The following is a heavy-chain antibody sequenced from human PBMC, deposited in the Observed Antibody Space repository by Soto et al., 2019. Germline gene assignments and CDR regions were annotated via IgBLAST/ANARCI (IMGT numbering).Heavy chain of an antibody. J-gene: IGHJ5*02. CDR3: ARDPKTYDSSGYYPSP. CDR1: GGTFSSYA. Sequence: SVKVSCKASGGTFSSYAISWVRQAPGQGLEWMGGIIPIFGTANYAQKFQGRVTITADESTSTAYMELSSLRSEDTAVYYCARDPKTYDSSGYYPSPWGQGTLVTVSS. D-gene: IGHD3-22*01. V-gene: IGHV1-69*13. CDR2: IIPIFGTA.